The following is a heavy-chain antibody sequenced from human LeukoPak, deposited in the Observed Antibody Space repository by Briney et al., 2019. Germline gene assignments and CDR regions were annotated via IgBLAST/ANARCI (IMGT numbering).Heavy chain of an antibody. V-gene: IGHV3-48*03. CDR1: GFTFSSYE. CDR2: ISSSGSTI. J-gene: IGHJ6*03. CDR3: AREQLLDYNYYYMDV. D-gene: IGHD1-1*01. Sequence: GGSLRLSCAASGFTFSSYEMNWVRQAPGKGLEWVSYISSSGSTIYYADSVKGRFTISRDNAKNSLYLQMNSLRAEDTALYYCAREQLLDYNYYYMDVWGKGTTVTVSS.